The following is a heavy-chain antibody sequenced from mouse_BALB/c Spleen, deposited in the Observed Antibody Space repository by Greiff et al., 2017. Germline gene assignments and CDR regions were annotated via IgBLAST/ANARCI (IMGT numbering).Heavy chain of an antibody. CDR3: TRDSGYYGYDDGYAMDY. V-gene: IGHV5-6-4*01. D-gene: IGHD2-2*01. CDR1: GFTFSSYT. Sequence: EVMLVESGGGLVKPGGSLKLSCAASGFTFSSYTMSWVRQTPEKRLEWVATISSGGSYTYYPDSVKGRFTISRDNAKNTLYLQMSSLKSEDTAMYYCTRDSGYYGYDDGYAMDYWGQGTSVTVSS. CDR2: ISSGGSYT. J-gene: IGHJ4*01.